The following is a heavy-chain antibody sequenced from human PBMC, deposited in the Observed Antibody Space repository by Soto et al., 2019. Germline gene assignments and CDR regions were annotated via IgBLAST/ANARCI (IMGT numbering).Heavy chain of an antibody. D-gene: IGHD3-22*01. CDR2: ISSSSSSI. J-gene: IGHJ4*02. Sequence: EVQLVESGGGLVKPGESLRLSCAASGFTFSLYTMNWVRQAPGKGLEWVSSISSSSSSIFYAGSVKGRFTISRDDAKNSVYLQMNSLRAEDTAVYYCARNYYDSSAHNANWGQGTLVTVSS. CDR1: GFTFSLYT. V-gene: IGHV3-21*01. CDR3: ARNYYDSSAHNAN.